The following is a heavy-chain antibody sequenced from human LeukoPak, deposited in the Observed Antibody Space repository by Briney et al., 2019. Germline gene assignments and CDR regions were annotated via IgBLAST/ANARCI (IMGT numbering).Heavy chain of an antibody. J-gene: IGHJ6*04. V-gene: IGHV3-30*02. D-gene: IGHD3-3*02. CDR1: GFTFSSYG. Sequence: GGSLRLSCAASGFTFSSYGMHWVRQAPGKGLEWVSFIRYDGSNKYYADSVKGRFTISRDNSKNTLYLQMGSLTAEDMAVYYCARRFAAQLAFVDVWGKGTTVTISS. CDR3: ARRFAAQLAFVDV. CDR2: IRYDGSNK.